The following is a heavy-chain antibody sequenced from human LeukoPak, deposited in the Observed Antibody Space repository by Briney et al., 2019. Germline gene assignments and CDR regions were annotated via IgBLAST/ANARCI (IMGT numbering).Heavy chain of an antibody. CDR3: ARDTGGFDI. CDR1: GGSISSGSYC. D-gene: IGHD2-15*01. CDR2: IHTSGNT. J-gene: IGHJ3*02. Sequence: SQTLSLTCTVSGGSISSGSYCWSWIRQPAGKGLEWIGHIHTSGNTNYNSSLKSRVTISVDTSKNQFSLKLSSVTAADAAMYYCARDTGGFDIWGQGAMVTVSS. V-gene: IGHV4-61*09.